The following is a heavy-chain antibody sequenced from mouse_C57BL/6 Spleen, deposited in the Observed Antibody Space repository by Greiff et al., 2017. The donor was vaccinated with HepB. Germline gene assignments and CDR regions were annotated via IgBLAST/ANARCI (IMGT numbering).Heavy chain of an antibody. CDR3: ARSGGSSYVEYWYFDV. CDR2: IYPGSGST. D-gene: IGHD1-1*01. J-gene: IGHJ1*03. CDR1: GYTFTSYW. Sequence: QVQLQQPGAELVKPGASVKMSCKASGYTFTSYWITWVKQRPGQGLEWIGDIYPGSGSTNYNEKFKSKATLTVDTSSSTAYMQLSSLTSEDSAVYYCARSGGSSYVEYWYFDVWGTGTTVTVSS. V-gene: IGHV1-55*01.